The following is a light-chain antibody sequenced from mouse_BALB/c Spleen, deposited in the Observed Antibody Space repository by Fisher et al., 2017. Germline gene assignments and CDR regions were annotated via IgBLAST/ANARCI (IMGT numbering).Light chain of an antibody. CDR3: QQWSSYPRT. CDR1: SSISSSY. Sequence: DIVITQSPALMAASPGEKVTITCSVSSSISSSYLHWYQQKPGSSPRLLIYDTSNLASGVPVRFSGSGSGTSYSLTISRMEAEDAATYYCQQWSSYPRTFGGGTKLEIK. J-gene: IGKJ1*01. V-gene: IGKV4-53*01. CDR2: DTS.